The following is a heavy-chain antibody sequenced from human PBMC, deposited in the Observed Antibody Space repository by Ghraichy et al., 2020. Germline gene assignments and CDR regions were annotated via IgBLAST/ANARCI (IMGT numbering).Heavy chain of an antibody. J-gene: IGHJ5*02. Sequence: SETLSLTCAVRGASFSAYYWSWIRQPPGKGLEWIGEINPSESTNYNPSLKSRVTISEDSSKKQFSLNLSSVTAADTAMYYCARGRLYYGSGNWSNWFDPWGQGTLVTVSS. CDR2: INPSEST. CDR3: ARGRLYYGSGNWSNWFDP. D-gene: IGHD3-10*01. CDR1: GASFSAYY. V-gene: IGHV4-34*01.